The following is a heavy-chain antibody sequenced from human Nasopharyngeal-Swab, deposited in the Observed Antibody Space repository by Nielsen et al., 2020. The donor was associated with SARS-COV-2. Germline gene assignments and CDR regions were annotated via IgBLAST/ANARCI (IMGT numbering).Heavy chain of an antibody. V-gene: IGHV3-7*01. CDR3: GRGGKLGALDI. J-gene: IGHJ3*02. CDR2: IKQDGSDK. Sequence: GGSLRLSCAASGLTFTNSWMSWVRHAPGKGLEWVANIKQDGSDKYYVDSVKGRFTISRDNAKNSLELQMNSLRVEDTAVYYCGRGGKLGALDIWGQGTMVTVSS. CDR1: GLTFTNSW. D-gene: IGHD3-16*01.